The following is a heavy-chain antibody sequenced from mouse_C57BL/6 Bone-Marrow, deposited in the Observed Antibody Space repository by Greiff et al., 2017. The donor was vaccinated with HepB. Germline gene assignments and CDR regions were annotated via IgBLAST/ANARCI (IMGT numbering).Heavy chain of an antibody. V-gene: IGHV1-55*01. CDR3: ATLYYDGSSYEDWYFDV. Sequence: QVQLQQPGAELVKPGASVKMSCKASGYTFTSYWITWVKQRPGQGLEWIGDIYPGSGSTNYNEKFKSKATLTVDTSSSTAYMQLSSLTSEDSAVYYCATLYYDGSSYEDWYFDVWGTGTTVTVSS. CDR2: IYPGSGST. CDR1: GYTFTSYW. D-gene: IGHD1-1*01. J-gene: IGHJ1*03.